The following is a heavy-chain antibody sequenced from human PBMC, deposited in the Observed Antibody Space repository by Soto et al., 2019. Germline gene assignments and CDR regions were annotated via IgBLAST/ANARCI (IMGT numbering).Heavy chain of an antibody. D-gene: IGHD3-3*01. Sequence: LETLSLTCTVSGGSISSSSYYWGWIRQPPGKGLEWIGSIYYSGSTYYNPSLKSRVTISVDTSKNQFSLKLSSVTAADTAVYYCARQRTYYDFWSGPTKDDYWGQGTLVT. CDR3: ARQRTYYDFWSGPTKDDY. V-gene: IGHV4-39*01. CDR2: IYYSGST. CDR1: GGSISSSSYY. J-gene: IGHJ4*02.